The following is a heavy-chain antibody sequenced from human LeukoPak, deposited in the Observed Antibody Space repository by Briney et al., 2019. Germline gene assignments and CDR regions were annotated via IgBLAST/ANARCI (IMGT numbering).Heavy chain of an antibody. V-gene: IGHV4-59*01. CDR1: GGSISSYY. D-gene: IGHD2-2*01. J-gene: IGHJ3*02. CDR2: IYYSGST. CDR3: ARVVCSSSSCEKRGAFDI. Sequence: PSETLSLTCTVSGGSISSYYWSWIRQPPGKGLEWIGYIYYSGSTNYNPSLQSRVTISVDTSKNQFSLKLNSVTAADTAVYYCARVVCSSSSCEKRGAFDIWGQGTVVTVSS.